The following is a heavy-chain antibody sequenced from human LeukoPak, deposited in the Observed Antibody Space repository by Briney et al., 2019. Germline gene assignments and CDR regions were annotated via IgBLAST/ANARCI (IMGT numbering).Heavy chain of an antibody. CDR1: GFTVSSSF. Sequence: GGSLRLSCAASGFTVSSSFMSWVRQTPGKGLEWVSVIYSGGNTYYADSVKGRFTISRDNSKNTLYLQMNSLRSEDTAVYYCARGSGWKLDYWGQGPLVTVSS. J-gene: IGHJ4*02. V-gene: IGHV3-53*01. CDR3: ARGSGWKLDY. D-gene: IGHD6-19*01. CDR2: IYSGGNT.